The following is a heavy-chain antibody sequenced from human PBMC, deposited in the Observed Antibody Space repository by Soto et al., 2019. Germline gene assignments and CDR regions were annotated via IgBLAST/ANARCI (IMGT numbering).Heavy chain of an antibody. Sequence: HPGGSLRLSCAASGFTFSTYTMNWVRQAPGKGLEWVSYISASSSDIYYADSVKGRFTISRDNARNSLYLQMNSLRDEDTAVYYCARGAVTAIYHYYYSGMDVWGQGTTVTVYS. CDR2: ISASSSDI. CDR3: ARGAVTAIYHYYYSGMDV. D-gene: IGHD2-21*02. V-gene: IGHV3-48*02. J-gene: IGHJ6*02. CDR1: GFTFSTYT.